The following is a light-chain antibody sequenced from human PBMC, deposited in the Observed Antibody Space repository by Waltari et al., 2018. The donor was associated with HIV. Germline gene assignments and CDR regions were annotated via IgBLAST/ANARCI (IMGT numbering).Light chain of an antibody. V-gene: IGLV2-8*01. CDR1: SSDVGGYNY. Sequence: QSALTQPPSASGSPGQPVTISCTGTSSDVGGYNYVSWYQQHPGKAPKLMLYEVSKRPSGVPDRFSGSKSGNTASLTVSGLQAEDEADYYCSSYAGSNNFGVFGGGTKLTVL. CDR3: SSYAGSNNFGV. CDR2: EVS. J-gene: IGLJ2*01.